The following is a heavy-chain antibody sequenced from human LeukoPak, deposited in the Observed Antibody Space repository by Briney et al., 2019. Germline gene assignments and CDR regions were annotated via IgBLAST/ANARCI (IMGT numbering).Heavy chain of an antibody. CDR3: ARGYAEFDY. Sequence: GGSLRLSCAVSGFTSSSYWMHWVRQAPGKGLVWVSRIHGDGTSAYADPVKGRFTISRDNARNTLYLQMNSLRPEDTAVYYCARGYAEFDYWGQGTLVTVSS. CDR1: GFTSSSYW. V-gene: IGHV3-74*01. J-gene: IGHJ4*02. D-gene: IGHD5-12*01. CDR2: IHGDGTS.